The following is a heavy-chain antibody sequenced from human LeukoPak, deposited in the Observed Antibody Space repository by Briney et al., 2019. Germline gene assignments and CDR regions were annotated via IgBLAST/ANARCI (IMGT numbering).Heavy chain of an antibody. D-gene: IGHD2-2*02. J-gene: IGHJ1*01. V-gene: IGHV3-30-3*01. CDR2: ISYDGSNK. Sequence: PGGSLRLSCAASGFTFSSYAMHWVRQAPGKGLEWVAVISYDGSNKYYADSVKGRLTISRDNSKNTLYLQMNSLRAEDTAVYYCASPLRYCSSTSCYSVYFQHWGQGTLVTVSS. CDR3: ASPLRYCSSTSCYSVYFQH. CDR1: GFTFSSYA.